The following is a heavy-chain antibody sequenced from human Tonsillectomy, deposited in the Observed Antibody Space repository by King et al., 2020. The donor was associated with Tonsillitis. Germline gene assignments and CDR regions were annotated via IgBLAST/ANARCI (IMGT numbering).Heavy chain of an antibody. CDR2: ITYDGGST. CDR3: ARDKGSGSVYGYFEN. Sequence: VQLVESGGGLVQPGRSLRLSCAASGFTFSSYAMHWVRQAPGKGLEWVAVITYDGGSTHYADSVKGRFTISRDNSKNTVYLQMNSLRAEDTAVYYCARDKGSGSVYGYFENWGQGALVTVSS. V-gene: IGHV3-30-3*01. D-gene: IGHD1-26*01. CDR1: GFTFSSYA. J-gene: IGHJ4*02.